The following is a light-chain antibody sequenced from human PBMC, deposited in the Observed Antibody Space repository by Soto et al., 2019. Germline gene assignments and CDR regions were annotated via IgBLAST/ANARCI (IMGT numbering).Light chain of an antibody. CDR3: QQYYTSPWT. J-gene: IGKJ1*01. V-gene: IGKV3-20*01. CDR2: GTS. CDR1: QSVSSSF. Sequence: EIVLTQSPGTLSLSPGEGATLSCRASQSVSSSFFAWYQQRPGQAPRLLIYGTSTRATGIPDRFSGSGSGTDFTLTISRLEPEDFAVYYCQQYYTSPWTFGQGSKVEIK.